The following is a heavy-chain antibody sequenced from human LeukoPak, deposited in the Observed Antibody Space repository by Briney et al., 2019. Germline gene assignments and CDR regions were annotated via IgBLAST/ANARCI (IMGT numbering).Heavy chain of an antibody. V-gene: IGHV5-51*01. CDR3: ARQGTERWLQLSSFDY. D-gene: IGHD5-24*01. CDR2: IYPGDSDA. J-gene: IGHJ4*02. CDR1: GYSFTSYW. Sequence: GESLKISCKGSGYSFTSYWIGWVRQMPGKGLEWRGSIYPGDSDARYSPSFQGQVTISADKSISTAYLQWSSLKASDTAMYYCARQGTERWLQLSSFDYWGQGTLVTVSS.